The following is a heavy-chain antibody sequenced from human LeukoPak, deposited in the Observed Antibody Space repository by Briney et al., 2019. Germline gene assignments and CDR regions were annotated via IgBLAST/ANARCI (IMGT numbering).Heavy chain of an antibody. CDR1: GGSIIGRW. CDR2: IFYNGAI. V-gene: IGHV4-59*08. J-gene: IGHJ4*02. D-gene: IGHD3-3*01. CDR3: ARRITADASIDF. Sequence: SETLSLTCTVSGGSIIGRWWSWVRQPPGKGLEWIGDIFYNGAINDNSPLKGRLTMSLDTSKNQFSLKLSSVTAADTAMYYCARRITADASIDFWGQGTLVIASS.